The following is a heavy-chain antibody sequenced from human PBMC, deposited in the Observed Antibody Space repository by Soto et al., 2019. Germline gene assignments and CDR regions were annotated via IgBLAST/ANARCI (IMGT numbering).Heavy chain of an antibody. J-gene: IGHJ4*02. CDR1: GFTFSSYA. CDR2: ISYDGSNK. CDR3: ARESDIVATNPTFDY. V-gene: IGHV3-30-3*01. D-gene: IGHD5-12*01. Sequence: QVQLVESGGGVVQPGRSLRLSCAASGFTFSSYAMHWVRQAPGKGLEWVAVISYDGSNKYYADSVKGRFTISTDNSKNTLYLQMNSLRAEDTAVYYCARESDIVATNPTFDYWGQGTLVTVSS.